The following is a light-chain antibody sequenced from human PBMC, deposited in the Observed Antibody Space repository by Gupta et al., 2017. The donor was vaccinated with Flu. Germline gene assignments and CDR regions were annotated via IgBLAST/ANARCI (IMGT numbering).Light chain of an antibody. CDR2: WAS. V-gene: IGKV4-1*01. CDR1: QSGLYSSTNKSY. J-gene: IGKJ1*01. CDR3: QQDVTARWT. Sequence: SLGERATINCKPSQSGLYSSTNKSYLAWYQQKRGQPPKLLIYWASTRESGVPDRFSGSGSATDFTLTISSLQAEDVAVYYCQQDVTARWTFGQGTKVEIK.